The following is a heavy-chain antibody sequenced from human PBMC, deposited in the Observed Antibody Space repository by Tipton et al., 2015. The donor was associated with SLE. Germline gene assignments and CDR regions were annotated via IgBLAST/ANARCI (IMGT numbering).Heavy chain of an antibody. J-gene: IGHJ3*02. CDR3: ARSPPKAAVAGGGAFDI. D-gene: IGHD6-19*01. CDR2: INPNSGGT. Sequence: QLVQSGAAVKKTGASVKVSCKASGYTFTGYYMHWVRQAPGQGLEWMGWINPNSGGTNYAQKFQGRVTMTRDTSIITAFMELSRLRSDDTAVYYCARSPPKAAVAGGGAFDIWVQRTIVTVSS. CDR1: GYTFTGYY. V-gene: IGHV1-2*02.